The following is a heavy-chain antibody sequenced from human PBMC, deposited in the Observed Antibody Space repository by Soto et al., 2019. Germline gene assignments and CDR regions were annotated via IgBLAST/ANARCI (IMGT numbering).Heavy chain of an antibody. D-gene: IGHD2-15*01. Sequence: QGQLVQSGAEVKKPGASVKVACKSSGYTFTTHGLTWVRQTPGQGLEWMGWVSAYNGNTVYAERLQGRVTMTADITTSTMYMERRSLKSDDTAVYYCARDRVVVVVAGSHNDAFDLWGQGTMVTVSS. CDR1: GYTFTTHG. CDR3: ARDRVVVVVAGSHNDAFDL. CDR2: VSAYNGNT. J-gene: IGHJ3*01. V-gene: IGHV1-18*01.